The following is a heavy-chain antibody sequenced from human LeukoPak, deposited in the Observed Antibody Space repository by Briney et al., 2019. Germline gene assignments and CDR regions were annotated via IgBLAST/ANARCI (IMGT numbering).Heavy chain of an antibody. CDR1: GFTFCNYA. D-gene: IGHD4-11*01. J-gene: IGHJ4*02. V-gene: IGHV3-23*01. CDR2: ISGAGGGT. CDR3: AKRRWEASTATSPGPVDY. Sequence: GGSLRLSCAASGFTFCNYAMSWVRQAPGKGLEWVSVISGAGGGTNYAGSVKGRFTISRDNSKNTLYLQMNSPIDDDTAVYYCAKRRWEASTATSPGPVDYWGQGTLVTVSS.